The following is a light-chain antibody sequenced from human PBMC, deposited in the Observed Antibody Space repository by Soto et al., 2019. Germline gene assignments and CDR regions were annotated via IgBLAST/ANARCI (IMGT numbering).Light chain of an antibody. J-gene: IGLJ1*01. CDR3: SSYTSTNTRYV. Sequence: QSALTQPASVSGSPGQSITISCTGTSSDVGAYNYVSWYQQYPGKAPKLMIYEVSNRPSGVSNRFSGSKSGNTASLTISGLQAEDEADYYCSSYTSTNTRYVFGSGTKVNVL. CDR2: EVS. CDR1: SSDVGAYNY. V-gene: IGLV2-14*01.